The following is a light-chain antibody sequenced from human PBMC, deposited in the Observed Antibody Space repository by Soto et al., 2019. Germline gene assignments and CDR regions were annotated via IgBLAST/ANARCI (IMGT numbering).Light chain of an antibody. J-gene: IGKJ1*01. CDR3: LQDYNYPRA. CDR2: AAS. Sequence: IQMTHSPSSLSASVGDRVTITFRASQSISSYLNWYQQKPGKAPKLLIYAASSLQSGVPSRFSGSASGTDFTLTISSLQPEDFATYYCLQDYNYPRAFGQGTKVDIK. CDR1: QSISSY. V-gene: IGKV1-6*01.